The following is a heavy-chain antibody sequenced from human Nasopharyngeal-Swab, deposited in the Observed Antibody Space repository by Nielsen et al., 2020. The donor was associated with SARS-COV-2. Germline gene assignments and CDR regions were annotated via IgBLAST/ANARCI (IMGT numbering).Heavy chain of an antibody. J-gene: IGHJ6*03. CDR3: AKGYYYYYMDV. Sequence: GVLKISCAASGFTFDDYAMHWVRQAPGKGLEWVSLISGDGGSTYYADSVKGRFTISRDNSKNSLYLQMNSLRTEDTALYYCAKGYYYYYMDVWGKGTTVTVSS. V-gene: IGHV3-43*02. CDR1: GFTFDDYA. CDR2: ISGDGGST.